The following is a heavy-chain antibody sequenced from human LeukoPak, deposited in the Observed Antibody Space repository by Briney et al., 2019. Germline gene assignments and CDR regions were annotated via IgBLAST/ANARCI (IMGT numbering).Heavy chain of an antibody. V-gene: IGHV3-30*03. CDR2: VAKDGGHK. CDR3: AREHSHSNWFFDL. J-gene: IGHJ2*01. D-gene: IGHD4-11*01. CDR1: GFTFSSYA. Sequence: GGSLRLSCAASGFTFSSYAMSWVRQAPGKGLEWVAVVAKDGGHKVYSDSVKGRLSISRDNSKNTAFLQMDSLRTEDAAVYFCAREHSHSNWFFDLWGPSTPVTVSS.